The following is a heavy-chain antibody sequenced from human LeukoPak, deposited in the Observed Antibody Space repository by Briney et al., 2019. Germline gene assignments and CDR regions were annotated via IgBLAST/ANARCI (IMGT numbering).Heavy chain of an antibody. V-gene: IGHV3-33*01. CDR1: GFIFSNYG. CDR3: ARDGVSAGHWYFDL. J-gene: IGHJ2*01. CDR2: IWYDGSNK. D-gene: IGHD6-13*01. Sequence: GGSLRLSCAASGFIFSNYGMHWVRQAPGKGLEWVAIIWYDGSNKYYTDSVKGRFTISRDNSKNTLYLQMDTPRAEDTAMYYCARDGVSAGHWYFDLWGRGTLVTVSS.